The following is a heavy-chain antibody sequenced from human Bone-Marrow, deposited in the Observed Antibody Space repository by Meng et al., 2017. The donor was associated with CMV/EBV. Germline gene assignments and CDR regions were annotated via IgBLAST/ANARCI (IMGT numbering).Heavy chain of an antibody. J-gene: IGHJ6*02. V-gene: IGHV4-39*07. CDR2: IHHSGSA. D-gene: IGHD4-17*01. CDR1: GGSVSSGSYY. CDR3: ARIVAGDYEDPPPADQFDVDV. Sequence: SETLSLTCTVSGGSVSSGSYYWSWIRQPPGQGLEWIGEIHHSGSANYNPSLKSRVTMSVDTSKNQFSLKLRSVTATDTAVYYCARIVAGDYEDPPPADQFDVDVWGQGTTVTVSS.